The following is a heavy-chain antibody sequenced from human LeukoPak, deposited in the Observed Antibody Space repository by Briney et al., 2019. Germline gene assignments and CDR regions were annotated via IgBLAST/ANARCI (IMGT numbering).Heavy chain of an antibody. Sequence: GGSLRLSCEASGFTFSSYAMSWVRQAPGKGLEWVSAISGGGIGIYYADSLKGRFTISRDDSKNTLYLQMNNLRAEDTAVYYCTRRRGNQQPIDYWGQGTLVTVSS. J-gene: IGHJ4*02. V-gene: IGHV3-23*01. CDR1: GFTFSSYA. D-gene: IGHD2-2*01. CDR2: ISGGGIGI. CDR3: TRRRGNQQPIDY.